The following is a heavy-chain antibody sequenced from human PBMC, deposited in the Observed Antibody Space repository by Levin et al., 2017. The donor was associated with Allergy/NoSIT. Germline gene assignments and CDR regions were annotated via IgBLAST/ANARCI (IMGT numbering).Heavy chain of an antibody. D-gene: IGHD1-26*01. J-gene: IGHJ3*02. V-gene: IGHV3-30*18. Sequence: GESLKISCAASGFTFSSYGMHWVRQAPGKGLEWVAVISYDGSNKYYADSVKGRFTISRDNSKNTLYLQMNSLRAEDTAVYYCAKVRFGVQDSIVGATGAFDIWGQGTMVTVSS. CDR2: ISYDGSNK. CDR3: AKVRFGVQDSIVGATGAFDI. CDR1: GFTFSSYG.